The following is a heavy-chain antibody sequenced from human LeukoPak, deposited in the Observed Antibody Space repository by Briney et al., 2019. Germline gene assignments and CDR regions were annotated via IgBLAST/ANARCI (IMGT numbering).Heavy chain of an antibody. CDR1: GFTFSNFW. Sequence: GGSLRLSCAASGFTFSNFWMTWVRQAPGKGLEWVSVIYSGGSTYYADSVKGRFTISRDNSKNTLYLQMNSLRAEDTAVYYCARGYNWNDPHSDYWGQGTLVTVSS. J-gene: IGHJ4*02. V-gene: IGHV3-66*02. CDR3: ARGYNWNDPHSDY. D-gene: IGHD1-1*01. CDR2: IYSGGST.